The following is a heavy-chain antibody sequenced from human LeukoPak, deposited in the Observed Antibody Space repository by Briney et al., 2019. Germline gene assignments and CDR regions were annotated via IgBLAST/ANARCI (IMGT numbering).Heavy chain of an antibody. Sequence: PGRSLRLSCAASGFTFSSYAMHWVRQAPGKGLEWVAVISYDGSNKYYADSVKGRFTISRDNSKNTLYLQMNSLRAEDTAVYYCARDEKPRSMIVVVITTSLDYWGQGTLVTVSS. CDR2: ISYDGSNK. V-gene: IGHV3-30*04. J-gene: IGHJ4*02. D-gene: IGHD3-22*01. CDR1: GFTFSSYA. CDR3: ARDEKPRSMIVVVITTSLDY.